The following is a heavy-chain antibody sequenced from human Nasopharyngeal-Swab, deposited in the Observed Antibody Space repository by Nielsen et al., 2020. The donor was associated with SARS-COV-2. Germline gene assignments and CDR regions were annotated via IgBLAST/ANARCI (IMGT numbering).Heavy chain of an antibody. D-gene: IGHD2-15*01. J-gene: IGHJ6*02. Sequence: GESLKISCAASGFTFSSYAMYWVRQPPAKGLEWVSIISGSGGSTYYADSVRGRFTLSRDNSKNTLYLQMNSLRAEDTAVYYCAKDLDCSGGSCYYYGMDVWGQGTTVTVSS. V-gene: IGHV3-23*01. CDR1: GFTFSSYA. CDR2: ISGSGGST. CDR3: AKDLDCSGGSCYYYGMDV.